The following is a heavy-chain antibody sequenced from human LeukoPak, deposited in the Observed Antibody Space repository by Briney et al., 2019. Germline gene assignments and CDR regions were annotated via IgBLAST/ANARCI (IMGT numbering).Heavy chain of an antibody. D-gene: IGHD5-18*01. Sequence: PGGSLRLACAAPGLPLLIYWMSSVRQAAGKGVGWVAHKKRDESEKYYVESVEGRFTISRDNANNSLSQQMNSRRAEDTAVYYCARGGRGYSGWGQGTLVTVSS. CDR2: KKRDESEK. V-gene: IGHV3-7*01. CDR3: ARGGRGYSG. J-gene: IGHJ4*02. CDR1: GLPLLIYW.